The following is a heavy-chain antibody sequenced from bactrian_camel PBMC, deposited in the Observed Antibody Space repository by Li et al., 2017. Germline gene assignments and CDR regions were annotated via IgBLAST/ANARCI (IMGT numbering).Heavy chain of an antibody. J-gene: IGHJ4*01. CDR2: INVDGRT. Sequence: QVQLVESGGGSVQAGESLTLSCEVSPAIFYSRLCIAWFRQAPGKEREGVAAINVDGRTFYADSVKGRFTISKDTAKKSVFLEMNSLKPEDTAMYYCVAGTGSNLGSWKDVLDYRYRGQGTQVTVS. CDR3: VAGTGSNLGSWKDVLDYRY. V-gene: IGHV3S53*01. CDR1: AIFYSRLC. D-gene: IGHD5*01.